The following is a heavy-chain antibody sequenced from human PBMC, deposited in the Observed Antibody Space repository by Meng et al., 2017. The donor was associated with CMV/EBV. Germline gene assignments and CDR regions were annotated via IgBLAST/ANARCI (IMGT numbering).Heavy chain of an antibody. D-gene: IGHD6-13*01. CDR2: IYYSGST. V-gene: IGHV4-59*01. J-gene: IGHJ4*02. CDR3: ARNKARSSSSWYHFDY. Sequence: LETLSLTCTVSGGSISSYYWSWIRQPPGKGLEWIGYIYYSGSTNYNPSLKSRVTISVDTSKNQFSLKLSSVTAADTAVYYCARNKARSSSSWYHFDYWGQGTLVTVSS. CDR1: GGSISSYY.